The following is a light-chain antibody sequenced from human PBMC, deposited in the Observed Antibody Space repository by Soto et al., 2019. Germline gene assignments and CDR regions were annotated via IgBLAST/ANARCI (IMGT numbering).Light chain of an antibody. CDR2: EVS. CDR3: SSFTSSSTLYV. CDR1: SSDVGGYNS. J-gene: IGLJ1*01. V-gene: IGLV2-14*01. Sequence: QSVRTQPASVCGSPGQSITISCTGISSDVGGYNSVSWYQQHPGKAPKLMIYEVSNRPSGISNRFSGSKSGNTASLTVSGLQAEDEADYYCSSFTSSSTLYVFGTGTKVTVL.